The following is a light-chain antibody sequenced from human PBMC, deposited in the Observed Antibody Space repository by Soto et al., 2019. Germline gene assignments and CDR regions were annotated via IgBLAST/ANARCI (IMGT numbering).Light chain of an antibody. CDR1: QSVSSAF. V-gene: IGKV3-20*01. J-gene: IGKJ2*01. CDR2: GIS. CDR3: QQYSTLPHT. Sequence: VLTQSPGTLSLSPGERATLSCRASQSVSSAFFAWYQQKPGQAPRLLIYGISNRATGIPDRFSGSGSGTDFTLTISRLEPEDFVVYFCQQYSTLPHTFGQGTKLEVK.